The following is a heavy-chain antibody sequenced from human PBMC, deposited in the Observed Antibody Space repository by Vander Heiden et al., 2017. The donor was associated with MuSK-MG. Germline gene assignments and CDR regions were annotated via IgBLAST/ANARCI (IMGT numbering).Heavy chain of an antibody. CDR2: ISNSSNTM. Sequence: VQLVDSGAGLVQPGGSLRPPSAAPGFCFCNYYLTWFRTGTGEGMEWVSYISNSSNTMCYADSVKGRFTVSRDNAKNSLCLQMNSLRAEDTAVYYCARSLYWGQGTLVTVSS. CDR1: GFCFCNYY. J-gene: IGHJ4*02. CDR3: ARSLY. V-gene: IGHV3-48*01.